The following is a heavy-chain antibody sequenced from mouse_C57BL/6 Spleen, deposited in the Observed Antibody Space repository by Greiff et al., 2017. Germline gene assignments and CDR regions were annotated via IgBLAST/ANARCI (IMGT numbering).Heavy chain of an antibody. CDR3: ARRHYYGSSVYFDY. D-gene: IGHD1-1*01. Sequence: EVKVEESGGGLVKPGGSLKLSCAASGFTFSSYTMSWVRQSPEKRLAWVATISGGGGNTYYPDRVKGRFTIYRDNAKNTLYLQMSSLRSEDTALYYCARRHYYGSSVYFDYWGQGTTLTVSS. J-gene: IGHJ2*01. CDR2: ISGGGGNT. V-gene: IGHV5-9*01. CDR1: GFTFSSYT.